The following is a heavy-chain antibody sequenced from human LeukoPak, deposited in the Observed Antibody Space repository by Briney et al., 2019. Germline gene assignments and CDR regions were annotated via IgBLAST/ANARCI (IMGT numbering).Heavy chain of an antibody. V-gene: IGHV3-23*01. CDR2: ISGSGGST. CDR3: AKSIAVAGAYYFDY. D-gene: IGHD6-19*01. Sequence: PGGSLRLSCVASGFTFSSYAMSWVRQAPGKGLEWVSAISGSGGSTYYADSVKGRFTISRDNSKNTLCLQMNSLRAEDTAVYYCAKSIAVAGAYYFDYWGQGTLVTVSS. J-gene: IGHJ4*02. CDR1: GFTFSSYA.